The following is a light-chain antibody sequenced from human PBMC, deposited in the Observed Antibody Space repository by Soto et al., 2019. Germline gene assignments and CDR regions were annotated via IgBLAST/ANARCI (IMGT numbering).Light chain of an antibody. V-gene: IGLV2-23*02. CDR2: EAS. Sequence: QSVLTQPASVSGSPGQSITISCTGTSSDVGSYNLVSWYQQHPGKAPKLMIYEASKRPSGVSNRFSGSKSGNTASLTISGLQAEDEADYYCCSYAGSGPFDVFGTGTKVTVL. CDR1: SSDVGSYNL. CDR3: CSYAGSGPFDV. J-gene: IGLJ1*01.